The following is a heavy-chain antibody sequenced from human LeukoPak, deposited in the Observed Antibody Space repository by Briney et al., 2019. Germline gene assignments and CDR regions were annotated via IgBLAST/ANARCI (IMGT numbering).Heavy chain of an antibody. CDR3: AKVVVSGNGDYFDF. Sequence: PGGSLRLSCAASGFTFSSSAIAWVRLAPGKGLEWVSSISGSGETIHYADSVKGRFPISRDNSKSTLSLQMNSLRAEDTAIYYCAKVVVSGNGDYFDFWGQGTLVTVAS. CDR2: ISGSGETI. J-gene: IGHJ4*02. V-gene: IGHV3-23*01. CDR1: GFTFSSSA. D-gene: IGHD2-8*01.